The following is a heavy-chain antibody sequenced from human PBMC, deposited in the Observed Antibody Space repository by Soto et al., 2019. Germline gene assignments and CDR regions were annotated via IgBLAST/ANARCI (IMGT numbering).Heavy chain of an antibody. D-gene: IGHD3-10*01. CDR3: AGLHMVRGVYPFDY. Sequence: SETLSLTCTVSGGSISSGDYYWSWIRQPPGKGLEWIGYIYYSGSTNYNPSLKSRVTISVDTSKNQFSLKLSSVTAADTAVYYCAGLHMVRGVYPFDYWGQGTLVTVSS. V-gene: IGHV4-61*08. CDR1: GGSISSGDYY. CDR2: IYYSGST. J-gene: IGHJ4*02.